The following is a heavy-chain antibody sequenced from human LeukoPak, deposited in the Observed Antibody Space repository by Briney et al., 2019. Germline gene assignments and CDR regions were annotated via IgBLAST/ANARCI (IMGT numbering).Heavy chain of an antibody. CDR1: GFTFSSYA. Sequence: GGSLRLSCAASGFTFSSYAMSWVRQAPGKGLGWVSAISGSGGSTYYADSVKGRLTISRDNSKNTLYLQMSSLRAEDTAVYYCAKGKGSGSYSKGDAFDIWGQGTMVTVSS. CDR3: AKGKGSGSYSKGDAFDI. CDR2: ISGSGGST. V-gene: IGHV3-23*01. J-gene: IGHJ3*02. D-gene: IGHD3-10*01.